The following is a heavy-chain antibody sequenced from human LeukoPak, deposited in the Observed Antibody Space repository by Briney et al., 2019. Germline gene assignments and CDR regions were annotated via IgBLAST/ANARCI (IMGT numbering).Heavy chain of an antibody. J-gene: IGHJ4*02. V-gene: IGHV3-74*03. D-gene: IGHD2-15*01. CDR2: SKYDGSTA. CDR1: GFTLK. Sequence: QSGESLRLSCETSGFTLKNWLRRAPGKGLEWVSRSKYDGSTAMYAESVKGRFTISRDNTKKSLFLQLNSLSVEDTAMYYCAKDYSFSNLNWGQGTLVTVSS. CDR3: AKDYSFSNLN.